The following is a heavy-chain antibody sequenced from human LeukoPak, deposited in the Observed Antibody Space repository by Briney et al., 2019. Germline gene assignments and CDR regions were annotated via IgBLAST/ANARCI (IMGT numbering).Heavy chain of an antibody. CDR3: ARDAVVAATPLDY. V-gene: IGHV3-21*01. D-gene: IGHD2-15*01. Sequence: GGSLRLSCAASGFTFSSYSMNWVRQAPGKGLEWVSSISSSSSYIYYADSVKGRFTISRGNAKNSLYLQMNSLRAEDTAVYYCARDAVVAATPLDYWGQGTLVTVSS. CDR2: ISSSSSYI. CDR1: GFTFSSYS. J-gene: IGHJ4*02.